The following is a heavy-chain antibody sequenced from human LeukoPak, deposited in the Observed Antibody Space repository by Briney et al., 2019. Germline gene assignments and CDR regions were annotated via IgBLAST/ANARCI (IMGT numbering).Heavy chain of an antibody. CDR2: IYYSGST. V-gene: IGHV4-59*08. CDR3: ARHKRGYSGYVAVYYFDY. CDR1: GGSISSYY. J-gene: IGHJ4*02. Sequence: SETLSLTCTVSGGSISSYYWSWIRQPPGKGLEWIGYIYYSGSTNYNPSLKSRVTISVDTSKNQFSLKLSSVTAADTAVYYCARHKRGYSGYVAVYYFDYWGQGTLVTVSS. D-gene: IGHD5-12*01.